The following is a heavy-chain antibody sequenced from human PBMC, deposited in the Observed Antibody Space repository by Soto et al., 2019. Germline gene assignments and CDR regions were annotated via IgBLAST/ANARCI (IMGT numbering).Heavy chain of an antibody. CDR3: ARFTVLRFLEWSHNWFDP. CDR1: GYTFTGYY. J-gene: IGHJ5*02. D-gene: IGHD3-3*01. CDR2: INPNSGGT. Sequence: GASVKVSCKASGYTFTGYYMHWVRQAPGQGLEWMGWINPNSGGTNYAQKFQGWVTMTRDTSISTAYMELSRLRSDDTAVYYCARFTVLRFLEWSHNWFDPWGQGPLVTVSS. V-gene: IGHV1-2*04.